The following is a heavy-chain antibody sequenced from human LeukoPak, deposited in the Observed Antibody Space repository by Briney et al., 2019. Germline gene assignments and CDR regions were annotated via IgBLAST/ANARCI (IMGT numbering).Heavy chain of an antibody. CDR1: GGTFSSYA. Sequence: AASVKVSCKASGGTFSSYAISWVRQAPGQGLEWMGRIIPILGIANYAQKFQGRVTITADKSTSTAYMELSSLRSEDTAVYYSATGLGTTGAFDIWGQGTMVTVSS. J-gene: IGHJ3*02. CDR3: ATGLGTTGAFDI. CDR2: IIPILGIA. V-gene: IGHV1-69*04. D-gene: IGHD4-11*01.